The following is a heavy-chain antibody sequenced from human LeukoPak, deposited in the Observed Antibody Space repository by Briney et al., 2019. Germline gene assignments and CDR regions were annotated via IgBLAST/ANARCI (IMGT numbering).Heavy chain of an antibody. CDR3: ASHPSYGEFDY. Sequence: VASVTVSCTASGGTFSSYAISWVRQAPGQGLEWMGGIIPIFGTANYAQKFQGRVTITADKSTSTAYMELSSLRSEDTAVYYCASHPSYGEFDYWGQGTLVTVSS. V-gene: IGHV1-69*06. CDR1: GGTFSSYA. CDR2: IIPIFGTA. J-gene: IGHJ4*02. D-gene: IGHD3-10*01.